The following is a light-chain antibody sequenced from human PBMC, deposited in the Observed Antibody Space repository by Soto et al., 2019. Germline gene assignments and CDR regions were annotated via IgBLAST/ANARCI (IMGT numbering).Light chain of an antibody. CDR2: DAS. V-gene: IGKV3-11*01. J-gene: IGKJ1*01. Sequence: EIVLTQSPATLSLSPGERATLSCRASQSVSSYLAWYPQKPGQAPRLLIYDASNRATGIPARFSGSGSGTDFTLTISSLEPEDFAVYYCHQRSNWHTWTFGQGTKVEIK. CDR3: HQRSNWHTWT. CDR1: QSVSSY.